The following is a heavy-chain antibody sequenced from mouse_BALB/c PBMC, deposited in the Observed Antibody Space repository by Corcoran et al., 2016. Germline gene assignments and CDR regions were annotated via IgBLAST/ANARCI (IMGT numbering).Heavy chain of an antibody. J-gene: IGHJ1*01. CDR1: GYTFTDYY. CDR2: INPNNGGT. D-gene: IGHD4-1*01. CDR3: ARDWDWYFDV. V-gene: IGHV1-26*01. Sequence: EVQLQQSGPELVMPGASVKMSCKASGYTFTDYYMKWVKQSHGKRLEWIGDINPNNGGTSYNQKFKGKATLTVDKSSSTAYMQLNSLTSEDSAVYYCARDWDWYFDVWGAGTTVTVSS.